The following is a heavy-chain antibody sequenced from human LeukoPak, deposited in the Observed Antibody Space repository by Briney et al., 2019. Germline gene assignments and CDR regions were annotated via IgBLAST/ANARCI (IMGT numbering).Heavy chain of an antibody. CDR1: GDSVSSNSAA. V-gene: IGHV6-1*01. CDR2: TYYRSKWST. J-gene: IGHJ3*02. D-gene: IGHD6-6*01. CDR3: ARGSSSMRAFDI. Sequence: SQTLSLTCAISGDSVSSNSAAWNWIRQSPSRGLEWLGRTYYRSKWSTDYAVSVKSRIIINPDTSKNQFSLQLNSVTPEDTAVYYCARGSSSMRAFDIWGQGTMVTVSS.